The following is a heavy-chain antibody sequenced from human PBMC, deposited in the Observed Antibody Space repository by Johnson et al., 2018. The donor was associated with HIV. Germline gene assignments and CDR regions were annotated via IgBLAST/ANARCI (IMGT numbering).Heavy chain of an antibody. CDR1: EFTFSSYG. V-gene: IGHV3-30*18. Sequence: VQLVESGGGLVKPGGSLRLSCAASEFTFSSYGMHWVRQAPCKGLEWVAVTSYDGSNKYYADSVKGRFTISRDNSKNTLYLQINSLRAEDTAVYYCAKDYGWLVNSPDAFDIWGQGTIVTVSS. CDR2: TSYDGSNK. CDR3: AKDYGWLVNSPDAFDI. J-gene: IGHJ3*02. D-gene: IGHD6-19*01.